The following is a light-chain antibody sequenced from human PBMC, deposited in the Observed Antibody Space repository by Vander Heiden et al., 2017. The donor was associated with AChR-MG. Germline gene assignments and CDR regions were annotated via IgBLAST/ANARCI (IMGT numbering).Light chain of an antibody. CDR3: QQYGSFFLT. CDR2: GAS. V-gene: IGKV3-20*01. J-gene: IGKJ4*01. CDR1: QSVSSSY. Sequence: EIVLTQSPGTLSLSPGERATPSCRASQSVSSSYLAWYQQKPGQAPRLLIYGASSRATGIPDRFSGSGSGTDFTLTISRLEPEDFAVYYCQQYGSFFLTFGGGTKVEIK.